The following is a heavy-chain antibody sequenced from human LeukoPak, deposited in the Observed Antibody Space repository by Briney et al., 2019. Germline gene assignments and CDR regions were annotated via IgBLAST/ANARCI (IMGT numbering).Heavy chain of an antibody. Sequence: GGSLRLSCAASGFTFSSYWMSWVRPAPGKGLEWVANIKQDGSEKYYVDYVKGRFTISRENAKNSLYLQMNSLRAEDTAVYYCAGDSGAYYDSSGSGYWGQGTLVTVSS. J-gene: IGHJ4*02. CDR3: AGDSGAYYDSSGSGY. V-gene: IGHV3-7*01. CDR1: GFTFSSYW. CDR2: IKQDGSEK. D-gene: IGHD3-22*01.